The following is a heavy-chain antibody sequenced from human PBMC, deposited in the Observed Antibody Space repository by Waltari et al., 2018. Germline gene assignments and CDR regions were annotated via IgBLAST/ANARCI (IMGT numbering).Heavy chain of an antibody. Sequence: QVQLVQSGAEVKKPGASVKVSCKASGYTFTSYAMHWVRQAPGQRLEWMGWINAGNGNTKYSQKFQGRVTITRDTSASTAYMALSSLRSEDTAVYYCARVLAVAGIQPLGYWGQGTLVTVSS. CDR3: ARVLAVAGIQPLGY. CDR2: INAGNGNT. J-gene: IGHJ4*02. D-gene: IGHD6-19*01. CDR1: GYTFTSYA. V-gene: IGHV1-3*01.